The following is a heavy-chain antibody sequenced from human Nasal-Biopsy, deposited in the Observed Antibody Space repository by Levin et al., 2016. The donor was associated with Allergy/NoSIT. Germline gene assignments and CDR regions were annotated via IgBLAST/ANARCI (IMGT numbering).Heavy chain of an antibody. Sequence: GESLKISCVGSGFTLTSYAIHWIRQAPGKGLEWVAAILYDGSRQYYAESMGGRFTVSRDNYKRVGHLQLNSLRVDDTAVYYCARGHSQGYASARMDVWGQGTTVTVSS. CDR2: ILYDGSRQ. D-gene: IGHD5-12*01. V-gene: IGHV3-30*14. CDR1: GFTLTSYA. J-gene: IGHJ6*02. CDR3: ARGHSQGYASARMDV.